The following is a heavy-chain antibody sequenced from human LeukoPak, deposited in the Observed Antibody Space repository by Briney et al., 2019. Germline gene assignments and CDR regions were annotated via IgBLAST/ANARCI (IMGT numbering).Heavy chain of an antibody. CDR1: GFTFDDYA. D-gene: IGHD6-19*01. V-gene: IGHV3-9*01. CDR3: AKDRSSGWSRGGSWFDP. CDR2: ISWNSGSI. J-gene: IGHJ5*02. Sequence: GGSLRLSCAASGFTFDDYAMHWVRQAPGKGLEWVSGISWNSGSIGYADSVKGRFTISRDNAKNSLYLQMNSLRAEDTALYYCAKDRSSGWSRGGSWFDPWGQGTLVTVSS.